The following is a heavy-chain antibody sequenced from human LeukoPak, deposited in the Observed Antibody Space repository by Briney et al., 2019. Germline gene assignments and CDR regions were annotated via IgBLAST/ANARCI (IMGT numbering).Heavy chain of an antibody. D-gene: IGHD1-26*01. Sequence: GGSLRLSCAASGFTFDDYAMSWVRQAPGKGLECVSGINWNGASTGYADSVKGRFTISRDNAKNSLYLEMNSLKPEDTAFYYCTRGDSGNFYWGQGTLVTVSS. CDR1: GFTFDDYA. CDR3: TRGDSGNFY. CDR2: INWNGAST. V-gene: IGHV3-20*04. J-gene: IGHJ4*02.